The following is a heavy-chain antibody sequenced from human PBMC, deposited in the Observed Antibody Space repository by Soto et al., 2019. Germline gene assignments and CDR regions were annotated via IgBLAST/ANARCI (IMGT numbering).Heavy chain of an antibody. D-gene: IGHD2-2*01. J-gene: IGHJ6*02. CDR1: GFTFTSSA. CDR3: AAASSTSGGYYGMDV. V-gene: IGHV1-58*02. CDR2: IVVGSGHT. Sequence: QMQLVQSGPEVKKPGTSVKASCKTSGFTFTSSAMQWVRQARGQRLEWIGWIVVGSGHTNYAQKFQERVTITRDMSTSTAYMELSSLRSEDTAMYYCAAASSTSGGYYGMDVWGQGTTVTVSS.